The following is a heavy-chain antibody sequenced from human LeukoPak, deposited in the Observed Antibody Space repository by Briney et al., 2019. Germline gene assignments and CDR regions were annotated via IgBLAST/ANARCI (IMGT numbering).Heavy chain of an antibody. CDR2: FSYSGST. Sequence: SETLSLTCTVSDGSISSRGYYWGWIRQPPGKGLEWIGSFSYSGSTYYNPSLNSRVTISVDKSKNQFSLKLSSVTAADTAVYYCARDMVTTAGYWGQGTLVTVSS. D-gene: IGHD5-18*01. V-gene: IGHV4-39*07. J-gene: IGHJ4*02. CDR3: ARDMVTTAGY. CDR1: DGSISSRGYY.